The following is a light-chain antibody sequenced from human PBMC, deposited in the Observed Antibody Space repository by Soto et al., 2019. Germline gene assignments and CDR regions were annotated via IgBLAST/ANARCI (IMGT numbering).Light chain of an antibody. CDR2: GAS. Sequence: EIVMTQSPATLSVSPGERATLSCRASQSVSSSYLAWYQQKPGQAPRLLIYGASSRATGIPDRFSGSGSGTDFTLTISSLEPEDFAVYFCQQRSNRPPTFGGGTKVDIK. J-gene: IGKJ4*01. CDR1: QSVSSSY. CDR3: QQRSNRPPT. V-gene: IGKV3D-20*02.